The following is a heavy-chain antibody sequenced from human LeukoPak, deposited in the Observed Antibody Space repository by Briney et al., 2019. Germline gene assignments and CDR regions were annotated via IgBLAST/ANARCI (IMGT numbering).Heavy chain of an antibody. J-gene: IGHJ2*01. CDR3: AREGVVVAKWYFDL. Sequence: GASVKVSCKASGYTFTSYAMHWVRQAPGKGLEWVAVISYDGSNKDYADSVKGRFTISRDNSKNTLYLQMNSLRAEDTAVYYCAREGVVVAKWYFDLWGRGTLVTASS. CDR2: ISYDGSNK. D-gene: IGHD3-22*01. V-gene: IGHV3-30*04. CDR1: GYTFTSYA.